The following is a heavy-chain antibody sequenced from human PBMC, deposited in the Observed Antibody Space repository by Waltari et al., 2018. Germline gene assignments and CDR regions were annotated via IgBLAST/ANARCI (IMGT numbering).Heavy chain of an antibody. CDR2: MQYRGST. D-gene: IGHD4-17*01. CDR3: GRIAFGDEGGYFQY. V-gene: IGHV4-39*01. CDR1: GGSISTNYK. Sequence: QLQLQESGPGLVKPSETLSLTCTVSGGSISTNYKWGWIRQPPGKGLEWMGNMQYRGSTFYNPSLESLVTISLDTWKNQFSLRLSSVGAADTAVYFCGRIAFGDEGGYFQYWGQGTLVTVSS. J-gene: IGHJ1*01.